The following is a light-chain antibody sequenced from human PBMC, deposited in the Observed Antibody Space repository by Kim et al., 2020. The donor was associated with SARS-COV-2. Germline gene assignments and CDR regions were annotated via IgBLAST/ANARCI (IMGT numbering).Light chain of an antibody. CDR2: GKY. CDR3: SSRDSSGDHVV. Sequence: SSELTQDPAVSVALGQTVRLTCQGDSLRKYYAIWYQQRPGQAPTLVLYGKYDRPSGIPDRFSGSASGNTASLTITGAQAEDEADYYCSSRDSSGDHVVFGGGTQLTVL. CDR1: SLRKYY. V-gene: IGLV3-19*01. J-gene: IGLJ3*02.